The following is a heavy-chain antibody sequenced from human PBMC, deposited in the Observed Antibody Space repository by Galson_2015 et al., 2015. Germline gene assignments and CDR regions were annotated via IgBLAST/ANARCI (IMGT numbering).Heavy chain of an antibody. V-gene: IGHV3-33*01. CDR2: IWYDGSNK. D-gene: IGHD4-17*01. J-gene: IGHJ4*02. CDR1: GFTFSSYG. CDR3: ARDHDYGDYSPVY. Sequence: SLRLSCAASGFTFSSYGMHWVRQAPGKGLEWVAVIWYDGSNKYYADSVKGRFTISRDSSKNTPYLQMNSLRAEDTAVYYCARDHDYGDYSPVYWGQGTLVTVSS.